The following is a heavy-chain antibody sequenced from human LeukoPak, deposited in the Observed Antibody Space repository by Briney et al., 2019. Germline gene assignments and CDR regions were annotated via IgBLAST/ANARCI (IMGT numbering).Heavy chain of an antibody. D-gene: IGHD2-2*01. CDR3: VRGLGYCSSTRCSPGYYMDV. J-gene: IGHJ6*03. CDR2: ISSSSSYI. V-gene: IGHV3-21*01. Sequence: NPGGSLRLSCAASGFTFSSYSMNWVRQAPGKGLEWVSSISSSSSYIYYADSVKGRFTISRDNAKNSLYLQMNSLRTEDTAVYYCVRGLGYCSSTRCSPGYYMDVWGKGTTVTVSS. CDR1: GFTFSSYS.